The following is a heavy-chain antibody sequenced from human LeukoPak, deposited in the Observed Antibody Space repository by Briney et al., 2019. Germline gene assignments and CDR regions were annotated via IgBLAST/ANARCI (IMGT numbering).Heavy chain of an antibody. CDR3: ASWGPIAVAVY. V-gene: IGHV1-3*01. CDR2: INAGNGNT. D-gene: IGHD6-19*01. J-gene: IGHJ4*02. CDR1: GYSFTSYA. Sequence: ASVKVSCKASGYSFTSYAMHWVHQAPGQRLEWMGWINAGNGNTKYSQKFQGRVTITRDTSASTAYMELSSLRSEDTAVYYCASWGPIAVAVYWGQGTLVTVSS.